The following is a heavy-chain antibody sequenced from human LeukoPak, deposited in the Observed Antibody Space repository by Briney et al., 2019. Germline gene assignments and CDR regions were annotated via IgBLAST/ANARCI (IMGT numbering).Heavy chain of an antibody. CDR1: GFTFSSYW. D-gene: IGHD6-19*01. V-gene: IGHV3-7*03. CDR2: IKQDGSEK. Sequence: GGSLRLSCAASGFTFSSYWMSWVRQAPGKGLEWVANIKQDGSEKYYVDSVKGRFTISRDNSKNTLYLQMNSLRAEDTAVYYCAKESPGSGWLLYYFDYWGQGTLVTVSS. J-gene: IGHJ4*02. CDR3: AKESPGSGWLLYYFDY.